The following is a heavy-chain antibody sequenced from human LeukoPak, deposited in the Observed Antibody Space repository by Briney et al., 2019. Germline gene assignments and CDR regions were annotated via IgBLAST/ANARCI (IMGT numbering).Heavy chain of an antibody. CDR1: GFTFSSYS. Sequence: GGSLRLSCAASGFTFSSYSMNWVRQAAGKGLEWVSYISSRSSTIYYADSVKGRFTISRDNAKNSLYLQMNSLRAEDTAVYYCARALGYCSSASCYYFDNWGQGTLVTVSS. CDR2: ISSRSSTI. J-gene: IGHJ4*02. V-gene: IGHV3-48*01. CDR3: ARALGYCSSASCYYFDN. D-gene: IGHD2-2*01.